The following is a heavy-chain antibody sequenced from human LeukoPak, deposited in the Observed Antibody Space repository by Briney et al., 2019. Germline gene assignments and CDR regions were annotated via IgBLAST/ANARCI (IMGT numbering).Heavy chain of an antibody. D-gene: IGHD6-6*01. CDR1: GYTFTSYY. CDR3: ARPYSSSSPWDWFDP. Sequence: GASVKVSCKASGYTFTSYYMHWVRQAPGQGLEWMRIINPSGGSTSYAQKFQGRVTMTRDTSTSTVYMELSSLRSEDTAVYYCARPYSSSSPWDWFDPWGQGTLVTVSS. V-gene: IGHV1-46*01. J-gene: IGHJ5*02. CDR2: INPSGGST.